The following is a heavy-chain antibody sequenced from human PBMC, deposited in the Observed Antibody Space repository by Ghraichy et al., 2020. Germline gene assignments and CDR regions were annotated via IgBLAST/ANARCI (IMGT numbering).Heavy chain of an antibody. J-gene: IGHJ4*02. Sequence: GGSLRLSCTPSGFTSGDYTLSWVRQAPGKGLEWVGFIRSKAYGGTTEHAASVKGRFTFSREDSKNIAYLQMNSLKTEDTAIYYCTRGPFARSRVDTALGLDLWGQGTLVTVSS. CDR2: IRSKAYGGTT. CDR1: GFTSGDYT. D-gene: IGHD5-18*01. V-gene: IGHV3-49*04. CDR3: TRGPFARSRVDTALGLDL.